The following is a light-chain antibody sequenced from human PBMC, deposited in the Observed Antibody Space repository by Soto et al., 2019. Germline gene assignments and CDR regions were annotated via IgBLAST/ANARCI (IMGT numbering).Light chain of an antibody. V-gene: IGLV1-51*01. CDR3: GSWDSSLSAYV. Sequence: VLTQPPSVSAAPGQKVTISCSGSSSNIGNNYVSWYQQLPGTAPKLLIYDDNKRPSGIPDRFSGSKSGTSATLGITGFQTGDEADYYCGSWDSSLSAYVFGTGTKVTVL. CDR1: SSNIGNNY. CDR2: DDN. J-gene: IGLJ1*01.